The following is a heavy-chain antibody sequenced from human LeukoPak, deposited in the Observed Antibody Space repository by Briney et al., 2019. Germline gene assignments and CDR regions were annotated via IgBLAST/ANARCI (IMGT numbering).Heavy chain of an antibody. CDR1: GGSISSSSYY. V-gene: IGHV4-61*05. CDR2: IYYSGST. J-gene: IGHJ3*02. Sequence: SETLSLTCTVSGGSISSSSYYWGWIRQPPGKGLEWIGYIYYSGSTNYNPSLKSRVTISVDTSKNQFSLKLSSVTAADTAVYYCARKDLSGYSYGFHDAFDIWGQGTIVTVSS. D-gene: IGHD5-18*01. CDR3: ARKDLSGYSYGFHDAFDI.